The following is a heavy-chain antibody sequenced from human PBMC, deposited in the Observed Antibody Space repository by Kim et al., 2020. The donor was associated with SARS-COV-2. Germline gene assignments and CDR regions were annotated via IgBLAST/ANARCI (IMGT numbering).Heavy chain of an antibody. CDR2: IGTAGDT. J-gene: IGHJ6*02. V-gene: IGHV3-13*01. CDR3: ARGLNMVRGVKSYYYYGMDV. Sequence: GGSLRLSCAASGFTFSSYDMHWVRQATGKGLEWVSAIGTAGDTYYPGSVKGRFTISRENAKNSSYLQMSSLRAGDTAVYYCARGLNMVRGVKSYYYYGMDVWGQGTTVTVSS. CDR1: GFTFSSYD. D-gene: IGHD3-10*01.